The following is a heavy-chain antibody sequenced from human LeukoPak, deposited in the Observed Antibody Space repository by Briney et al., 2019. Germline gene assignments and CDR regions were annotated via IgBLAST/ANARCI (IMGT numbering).Heavy chain of an antibody. D-gene: IGHD2-2*01. Sequence: GGSLRLSCAASGFTFSSYWMNWVRQAPGKGLEWVSSISSSSSYIYYADSVKGRFTISRDNAKNSLYLQMNSLRAEDTAVYYCARKGCSSTSCLRDAFDIWGQGTMVTVSS. CDR1: GFTFSSYW. V-gene: IGHV3-21*01. CDR2: ISSSSSYI. CDR3: ARKGCSSTSCLRDAFDI. J-gene: IGHJ3*02.